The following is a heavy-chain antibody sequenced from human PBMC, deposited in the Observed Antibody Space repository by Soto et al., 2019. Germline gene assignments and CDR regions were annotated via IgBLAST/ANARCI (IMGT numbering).Heavy chain of an antibody. D-gene: IGHD3-22*01. CDR1: GGSITGYH. Sequence: PSETLSLTCNVSGGSITGYHWSWIRQPPGKGLEWIGYISNSGSTNYNPSLESRVTISVETSKNQISLNLIFVTAADTAVYYCATRATYSYDSSGFYWGQGTLVTVPS. CDR2: ISNSGST. J-gene: IGHJ4*02. CDR3: ATRATYSYDSSGFY. V-gene: IGHV4-59*01.